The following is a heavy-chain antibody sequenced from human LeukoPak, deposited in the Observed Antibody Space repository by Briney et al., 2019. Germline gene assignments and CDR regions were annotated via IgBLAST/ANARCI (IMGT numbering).Heavy chain of an antibody. V-gene: IGHV4-34*01. CDR2: INHSGST. CDR1: GGSFSGYY. Sequence: PSETLSLTCAVYGGSFSGYYWSWIRQPPGKGLEWIGEINHSGSTNYNPSLKSRVTISVDTSKNQFSLKLSSVTAADTAVYYCARGAGMDYGDSVPWDWGQGTLVTVSS. CDR3: ARGAGMDYGDSVPWD. D-gene: IGHD4-17*01. J-gene: IGHJ4*02.